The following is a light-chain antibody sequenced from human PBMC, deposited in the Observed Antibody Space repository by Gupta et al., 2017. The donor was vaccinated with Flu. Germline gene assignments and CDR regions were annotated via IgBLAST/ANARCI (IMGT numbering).Light chain of an antibody. CDR3: QQYFTSPPGVT. V-gene: IGKV3-20*01. CDR1: HSVSNNY. J-gene: IGKJ3*01. CDR2: GAY. Sequence: ATLSGRASHSVSNNYLAWYQQKPGQAPRLLIYGAYHRAAGIPDRFSGSGSGTDFILTISTLEPEDFAVYYCQQYFTSPPGVTFGPGTKVDVK.